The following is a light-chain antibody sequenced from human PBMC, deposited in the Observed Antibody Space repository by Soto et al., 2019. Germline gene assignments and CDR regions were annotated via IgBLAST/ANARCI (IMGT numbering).Light chain of an antibody. CDR2: GAS. V-gene: IGKV3D-15*01. CDR1: QSVSSN. J-gene: IGKJ4*01. CDR3: QQYNSWPLT. Sequence: EIVMTQSTATLSVSPGERATLSCRASQSVSSNLAWYQQKPGQAPRLLIYGASTRATGVPTRISGSGSGTEFTLTISSLQSEDFAVYYCQQYNSWPLTFGGGTKVDIK.